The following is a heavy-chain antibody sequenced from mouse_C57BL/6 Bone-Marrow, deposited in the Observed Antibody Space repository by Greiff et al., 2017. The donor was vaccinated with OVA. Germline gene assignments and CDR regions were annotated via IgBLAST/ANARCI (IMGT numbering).Heavy chain of an antibody. Sequence: VQLQQPGAELVRPGSSVKLSCKASGYTFTSYWMHWVKQRPIQGLEWIGNIDPSDSETHYNQKFKDKATLTVDKSSSTAYMPLSSLTSEDSAVYYCARNYGSFYFDYWGQGTTLTVSS. CDR1: GYTFTSYW. J-gene: IGHJ2*01. D-gene: IGHD1-1*01. CDR2: IDPSDSET. CDR3: ARNYGSFYFDY. V-gene: IGHV1-52*01.